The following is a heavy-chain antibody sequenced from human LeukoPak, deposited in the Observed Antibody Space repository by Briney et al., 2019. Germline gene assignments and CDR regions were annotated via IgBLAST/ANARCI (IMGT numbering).Heavy chain of an antibody. J-gene: IGHJ4*02. CDR2: ISGNGGST. Sequence: PGGSLRLSCTASGFTFSSYAMTWVRLAPGKGLEWVSVISGNGGSTYYADSVKGRFTISRDNSKNTLYLQMNSLRAEDTAVYYCAKFVWGSYRSEEENYFDYWGQGTLVTVSS. V-gene: IGHV3-23*01. CDR1: GFTFSSYA. D-gene: IGHD3-16*02. CDR3: AKFVWGSYRSEEENYFDY.